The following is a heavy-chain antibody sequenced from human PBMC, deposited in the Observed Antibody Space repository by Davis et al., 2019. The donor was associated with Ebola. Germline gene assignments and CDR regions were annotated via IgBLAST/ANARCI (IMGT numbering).Heavy chain of an antibody. CDR2: INSDGSST. V-gene: IGHV3-74*01. CDR3: ARGTSVLQYFEDPTGVYYGMDV. CDR1: GFTFSSYW. D-gene: IGHD3-9*01. Sequence: GESLKISCAASGFTFSSYWMHWVRQAPGKGLVWVSRINSDGSSTSYADSVKGRFTISRDNAKNTLYLQMNSLRAEDTAVYYCARGTSVLQYFEDPTGVYYGMDVWGQGTTVTVSS. J-gene: IGHJ6*02.